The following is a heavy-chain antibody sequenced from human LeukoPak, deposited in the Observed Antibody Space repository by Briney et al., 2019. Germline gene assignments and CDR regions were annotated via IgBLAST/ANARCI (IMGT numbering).Heavy chain of an antibody. Sequence: GGSLRLSCAASGFTFSSYSMNWVRQAPGKGLEWVSSISSSSSYIYYADSVKGRFTISRDNAKNSLYLQMNSLRAEDKAVYYCAAEGYQLLKRRDYWGQGTLVTVSS. J-gene: IGHJ4*02. V-gene: IGHV3-21*01. CDR3: AAEGYQLLKRRDY. D-gene: IGHD2-2*01. CDR2: ISSSSSYI. CDR1: GFTFSSYS.